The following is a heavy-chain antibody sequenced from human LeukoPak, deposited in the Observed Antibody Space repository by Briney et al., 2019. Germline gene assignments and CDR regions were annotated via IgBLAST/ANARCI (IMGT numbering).Heavy chain of an antibody. CDR1: GFTFKSHA. CDR3: AKDRRGGTTVSFFDY. D-gene: IGHD4-17*01. J-gene: IGHJ4*02. Sequence: GGSLRLSCAASGFTFKSHAMSWVRQAPGKGLEWVSATSGSGGSRFYADSVKGRFTISRDNSKNALYLQMNSLRAEDTAVYYCAKDRRGGTTVSFFDYWGQGTLVTVSS. V-gene: IGHV3-23*01. CDR2: TSGSGGSR.